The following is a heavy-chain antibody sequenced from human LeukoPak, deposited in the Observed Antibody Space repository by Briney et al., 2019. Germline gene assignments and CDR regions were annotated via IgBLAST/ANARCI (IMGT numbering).Heavy chain of an antibody. CDR3: ARGATMVRGRNYYYYYMDV. V-gene: IGHV4-38-2*02. CDR1: GYSISSGYS. CDR2: IYHSGST. D-gene: IGHD3-10*01. J-gene: IGHJ6*03. Sequence: SETLSLTCTVSGYSISSGYSWGWIRQPPGKGLEWIGSIYHSGSTSHNPSLRSRVTLSVDTSKNQFSLKLSSVTAADTAVYYCARGATMVRGRNYYYYYMDVWGKGTTVTVSS.